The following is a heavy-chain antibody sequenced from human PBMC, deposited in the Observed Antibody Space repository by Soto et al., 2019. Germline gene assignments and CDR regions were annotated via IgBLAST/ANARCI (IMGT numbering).Heavy chain of an antibody. Sequence: GVLLRLPWAAAGGTCISYGRHWVLKAQGKGLEWVAVIWYDGSNKYYADSVKGRFTISRDNSKNTLYLQMNSLRAEDTAVYYCARVGGYCSGGSCFPAYYYYYMDVWGKGTTVTVSS. CDR2: IWYDGSNK. V-gene: IGHV3-33*01. D-gene: IGHD2-15*01. CDR1: GGTCISYG. J-gene: IGHJ6*03. CDR3: ARVGGYCSGGSCFPAYYYYYMDV.